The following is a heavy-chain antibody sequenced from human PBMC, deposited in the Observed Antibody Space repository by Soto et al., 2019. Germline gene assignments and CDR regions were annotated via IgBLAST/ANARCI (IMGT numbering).Heavy chain of an antibody. J-gene: IGHJ4*02. V-gene: IGHV4-59*01. D-gene: IGHD5-18*01. Sequence: QVQLQESGPGLVKPSETLSLTCTVSGGSISSYYWSWIRQPPGKGLEWIGYIYYSGSTNYNPSLKSRVTISVDTSKNQFSLKLSSVTAADTAVYYCARMPGLWLQSDFFDYWGQGTLVTVSS. CDR2: IYYSGST. CDR1: GGSISSYY. CDR3: ARMPGLWLQSDFFDY.